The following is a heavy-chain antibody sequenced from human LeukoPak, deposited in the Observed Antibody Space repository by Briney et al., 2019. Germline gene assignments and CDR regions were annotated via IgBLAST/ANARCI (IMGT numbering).Heavy chain of an antibody. Sequence: TLSLTCTVSGGSISSYYWSWIRQPPGKALEWLARIDWDADKYYSTSLKTRLTISKDTSKNQVVLTMTNMDPVDTATYYCARGESRHGYNPDYWGQGTLVTVSS. CDR1: GGSISSYYW. D-gene: IGHD5-24*01. J-gene: IGHJ4*02. V-gene: IGHV2-70*11. CDR2: IDWDADK. CDR3: ARGESRHGYNPDY.